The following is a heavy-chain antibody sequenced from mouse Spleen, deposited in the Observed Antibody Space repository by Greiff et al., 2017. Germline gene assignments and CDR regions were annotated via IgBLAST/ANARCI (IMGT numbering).Heavy chain of an antibody. J-gene: IGHJ2*01. V-gene: IGHV1-26*01. CDR1: GYTFTDYD. D-gene: IGHD2-12*01. CDR2: ISPNNGGT. CDR3: AYSYYSYDEGYYFDY. Sequence: VQLQQSGPELVKPGASVKISCKASGYTFTDYDMNWVKQSHGKSLEWIGDISPNNGGTSYNQKFKGQATLTVDKSSSTAYMELRSLTSEDSAVYYCAYSYYSYDEGYYFDYWGQGTTLTVSS.